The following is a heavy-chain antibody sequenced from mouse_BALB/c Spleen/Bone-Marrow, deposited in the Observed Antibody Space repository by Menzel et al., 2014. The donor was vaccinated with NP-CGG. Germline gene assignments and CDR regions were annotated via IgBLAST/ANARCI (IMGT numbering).Heavy chain of an antibody. J-gene: IGHJ2*01. Sequence: EVHLVESGPGLVKPSQTVSLTCTVTGISITTGNYRWSWIRQFPGNKLEWIGYIYYSGTITYNPSLTSRTTITRDTSKNQFFLEVNSLTAEDTATYYCARYGNYFDYWGQGTTLTVSS. CDR3: ARYGNYFDY. CDR1: GISITTGNYR. V-gene: IGHV3-5*02. D-gene: IGHD2-1*01. CDR2: IYYSGTI.